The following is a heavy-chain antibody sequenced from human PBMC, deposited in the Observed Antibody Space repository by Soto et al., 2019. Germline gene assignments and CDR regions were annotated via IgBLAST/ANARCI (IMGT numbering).Heavy chain of an antibody. D-gene: IGHD3-10*01. CDR1: GFTFSNLG. Sequence: GGSLRLSCAASGFTFSNLGMHWVRRAPGKGLEWVAAISYDGSKQYHADSVKGRFTISRDNSKNTLYLQMNSLREEDTAVYYCAKDLVLVRGVADYWGQGTLVTVSS. J-gene: IGHJ4*02. CDR2: ISYDGSKQ. CDR3: AKDLVLVRGVADY. V-gene: IGHV3-30*18.